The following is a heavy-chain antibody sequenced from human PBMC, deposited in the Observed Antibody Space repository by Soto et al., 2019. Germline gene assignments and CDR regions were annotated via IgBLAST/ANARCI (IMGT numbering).Heavy chain of an antibody. Sequence: GSLRLSCAASGFTFSSYGMHWVRQAPGKGLEWVAVISYDGSNKYYADSVKGRFTISRDNSKNTLYLQMNSLRAEDTAVYYCAKSNVGIAAAGYFDYWGQGTLVTVSS. CDR3: AKSNVGIAAAGYFDY. V-gene: IGHV3-30*18. J-gene: IGHJ4*02. CDR2: ISYDGSNK. D-gene: IGHD6-13*01. CDR1: GFTFSSYG.